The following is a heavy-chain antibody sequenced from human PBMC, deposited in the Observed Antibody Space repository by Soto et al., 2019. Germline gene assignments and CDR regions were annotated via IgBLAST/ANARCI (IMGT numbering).Heavy chain of an antibody. CDR1: GYTFTSYG. CDR3: ARGRYGDY. CDR2: ISAHNGNT. D-gene: IGHD1-1*01. V-gene: IGHV1-18*01. J-gene: IGHJ4*02. Sequence: QVHLVQSGAEVKKPGASVKVSCKASGYTFTSYGITWVRQAPGQGLEWMGWISAHNGNTDYAQKLQGIVIVPRDTSTTTAYMELRSLRSDDTAVYYCARGRYGDYWGQGALVTVSS.